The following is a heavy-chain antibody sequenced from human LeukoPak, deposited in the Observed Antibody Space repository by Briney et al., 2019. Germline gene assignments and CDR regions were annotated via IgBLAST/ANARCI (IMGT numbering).Heavy chain of an antibody. CDR3: ARGSLYCSSTNCYDYYYMDV. V-gene: IGHV3-7*01. CDR1: GFTFSNYW. Sequence: PGGSLRLSCAASGFTFSNYWMSWVRQAPGKGLEWVANIKEDGSEKYYVDSVKGRFTISRDNAKNSVYLQMNSLRAEDTAVYYCARGSLYCSSTNCYDYYYMDVWGTGTTVTVSS. CDR2: IKEDGSEK. D-gene: IGHD2-2*01. J-gene: IGHJ6*03.